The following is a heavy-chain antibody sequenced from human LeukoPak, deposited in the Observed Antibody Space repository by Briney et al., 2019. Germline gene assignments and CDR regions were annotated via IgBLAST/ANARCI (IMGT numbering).Heavy chain of an antibody. CDR2: IYYSGST. D-gene: IGHD3-22*01. CDR1: GGSITSYY. V-gene: IGHV4-59*13. CDR3: AGGYYDSSGYSTPFDY. J-gene: IGHJ4*02. Sequence: SETLSLTCTVSGGSITSYYWSWIRQPPGKGLEWIGYIYYSGSTHYNPSLKSRVTIIVDTSKNQFSLKLSSVTAADTAVYYCAGGYYDSSGYSTPFDYWGQGTLVTVSS.